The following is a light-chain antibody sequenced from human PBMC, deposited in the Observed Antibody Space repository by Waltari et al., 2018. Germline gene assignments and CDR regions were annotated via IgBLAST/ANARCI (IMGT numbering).Light chain of an antibody. Sequence: QSALTQPPSASGSPGQSVTISCTGTSSDVAGYNYVPWYQQHPGKAPKLMIYEVTKWPSGVPDRFSGSKSGNTASLTVSGLQAEDEADYYCSSYAGSNNWVFGGGTKLTVL. CDR2: EVT. CDR3: SSYAGSNNWV. J-gene: IGLJ3*02. CDR1: SSDVAGYNY. V-gene: IGLV2-8*01.